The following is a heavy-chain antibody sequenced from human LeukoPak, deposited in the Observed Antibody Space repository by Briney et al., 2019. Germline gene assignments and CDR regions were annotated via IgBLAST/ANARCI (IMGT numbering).Heavy chain of an antibody. CDR1: GYTFTGNY. D-gene: IGHD6-13*01. CDR3: ARDKGRGYSSSWSNFGDR. J-gene: IGHJ5*02. V-gene: IGHV1-2*02. CDR2: INPNNGGT. Sequence: WASVKVSCKASGYTFTGNYMHWVRQAPGQGLEWMGWINPNNGGTKYAQKFQGRVTMTRDTSISTAYMELSRLRSDDTAVYYCARDKGRGYSSSWSNFGDRWGQGTLVTVSS.